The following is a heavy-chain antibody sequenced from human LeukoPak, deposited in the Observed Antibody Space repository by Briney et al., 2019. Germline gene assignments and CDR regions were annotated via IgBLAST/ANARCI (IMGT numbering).Heavy chain of an antibody. J-gene: IGHJ4*02. D-gene: IGHD3-10*01. CDR2: ISSSSDYI. CDR3: AKDGWLESGRTPFYFDS. CDR1: GFTFSFYS. V-gene: IGHV3-21*06. Sequence: PGGSLRLSCAASGFTFSFYSMNWVRQAPGKGLQWVSSISSSSDYIYYADSVKGRFAISRDNARNSLYLQMSSLRVEDTAVYYCAKDGWLESGRTPFYFDSWGQGTLVTVSS.